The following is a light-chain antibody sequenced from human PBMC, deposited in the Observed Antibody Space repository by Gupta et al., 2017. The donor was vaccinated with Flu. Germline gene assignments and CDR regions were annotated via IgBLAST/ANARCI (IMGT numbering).Light chain of an antibody. CDR2: DNN. CDR3: GTWDSRLSAAV. J-gene: IGLJ7*01. Sequence: QSVLTLPPSVSAAPGQKVTISCSGSSSNIGNNYVSWYQQLPGTTPKLLIYDNNKRPSGIPDRFSGSKSGTSATLGITGLQTGDEADYYCGTWDSRLSAAVFGGGTQLTVL. CDR1: SSNIGNNY. V-gene: IGLV1-51*01.